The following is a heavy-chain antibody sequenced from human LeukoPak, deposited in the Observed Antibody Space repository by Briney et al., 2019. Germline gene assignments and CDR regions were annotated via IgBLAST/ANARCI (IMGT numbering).Heavy chain of an antibody. D-gene: IGHD6-19*01. CDR1: GFSFDEYG. V-gene: IGHV3-20*04. CDR2: INWNGGST. Sequence: GGSVRLSCAASGFSFDEYGMSWVRQAPGKGLEWVSGINWNGGSTGYADSVKGRFTISRDNSKNTLYLQMNSLRAEDTAVYYCAKDWEQWLVGPPPPRKFDPWGQGTLVTVSS. J-gene: IGHJ5*02. CDR3: AKDWEQWLVGPPPPRKFDP.